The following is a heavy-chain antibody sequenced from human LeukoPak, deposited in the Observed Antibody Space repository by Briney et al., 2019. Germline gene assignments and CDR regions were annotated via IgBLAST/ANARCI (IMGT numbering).Heavy chain of an antibody. D-gene: IGHD4/OR15-4a*01. CDR2: IYYSGST. CDR3: ARAGLTYYYYYMDV. Sequence: SETLFLTCTVSGGSISRSSYYGGWIRQPPAKGLGWMRSIYYSGSTYYNPSFKSRVTISVDTSKNQFSLKLSSVTAADTAVYYCARAGLTYYYYYMDVWGKGTTVTVSS. V-gene: IGHV4-39*07. CDR1: GGSISRSSYY. J-gene: IGHJ6*03.